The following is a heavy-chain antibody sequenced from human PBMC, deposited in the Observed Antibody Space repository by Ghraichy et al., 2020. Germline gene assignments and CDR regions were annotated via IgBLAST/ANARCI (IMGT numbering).Heavy chain of an antibody. V-gene: IGHV4-59*12. J-gene: IGHJ4*02. CDR2: IHYSGST. CDR3: ARGVEMATIADN. D-gene: IGHD5-24*01. CDR1: GGSISGYY. Sequence: SETLSLTCTVSGGSISGYYWGWIRQPPGKGLEWIGYIHYSGSTNYNPSLKSRVTISIDTSKNQFSLKLRSVTAADTAVYYCARGVEMATIADNWGKETRGTVSS.